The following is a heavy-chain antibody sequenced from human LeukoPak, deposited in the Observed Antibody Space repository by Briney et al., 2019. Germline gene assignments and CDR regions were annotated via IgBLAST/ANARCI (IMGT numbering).Heavy chain of an antibody. CDR1: GFTFSSYW. V-gene: IGHV3-7*03. D-gene: IGHD2/OR15-2a*01. Sequence: GGSLRLSCAASGFTFSSYWMIWVRQAPGKGLEWVANIKQDGSEKYYVDSVKGRFTISRDNAKNSLYLQMNSLRAEDTAVYYCARDISHDAFDIWGQGTMVTVSS. CDR3: ARDISHDAFDI. J-gene: IGHJ3*02. CDR2: IKQDGSEK.